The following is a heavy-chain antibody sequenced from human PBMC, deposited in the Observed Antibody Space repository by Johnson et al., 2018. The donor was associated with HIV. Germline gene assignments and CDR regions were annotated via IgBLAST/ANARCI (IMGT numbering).Heavy chain of an antibody. D-gene: IGHD4-23*01. Sequence: QVQLVESGGGVVQPGRSLRLSCAASGFIFSSYGMHWVRQAPGKGLEWVAVISYDGSNKYYADSVKGRFPISRDNSKDTLYLQMHSLRPEDTALYYCARDPPYGGNPSAFDVWGQGTMVTVSS. V-gene: IGHV3-30*03. J-gene: IGHJ3*01. CDR2: ISYDGSNK. CDR1: GFIFSSYG. CDR3: ARDPPYGGNPSAFDV.